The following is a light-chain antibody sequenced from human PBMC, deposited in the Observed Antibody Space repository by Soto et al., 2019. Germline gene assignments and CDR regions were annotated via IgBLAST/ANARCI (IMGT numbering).Light chain of an antibody. Sequence: QCVLTEPASVSGSPGQWITISCTGTSSYVGGYNHVSWYHHHPGKAPKLLIYDDSHRPSGVSNRFSGSKSGNTASLTISGLQAEDEADYYYSSSTTNRHYDFGTGTKITVL. CDR3: SSSTTNRHYD. CDR2: DDS. J-gene: IGLJ1*01. CDR1: SSYVGGYNH. V-gene: IGLV2-14*03.